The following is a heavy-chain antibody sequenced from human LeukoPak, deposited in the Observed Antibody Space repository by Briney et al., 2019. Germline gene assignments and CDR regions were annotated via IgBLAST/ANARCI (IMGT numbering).Heavy chain of an antibody. J-gene: IGHJ4*02. CDR1: GYTLTELS. D-gene: IGHD2-2*01. CDR3: AASIVVVPAGLFDDFDY. V-gene: IGHV1-24*01. Sequence: GASVKVSCKVSGYTLTELSMHWVRQASGKGLEWMGGFDPEDGETIYAQKFQGRVTMTEDTSTDTAYMELSSLRSEDTAVYYCAASIVVVPAGLFDDFDYWGQGTLVTVSS. CDR2: FDPEDGET.